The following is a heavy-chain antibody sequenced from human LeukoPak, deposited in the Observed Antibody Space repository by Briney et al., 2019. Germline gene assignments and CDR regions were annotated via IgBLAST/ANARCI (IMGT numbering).Heavy chain of an antibody. CDR3: ARELGGLDAFDI. CDR1: GFTFSSYS. CDR2: ISSSSSYI. D-gene: IGHD2-15*01. J-gene: IGHJ3*02. Sequence: PGGSLRLSCAASGFTFSSYSMYWVRQAPGKGLEWVSSISSSSSYIYYADSVKGRFTISRDNAENSLYLQMNSLRAEDTAVYYCARELGGLDAFDIWGQGTMVTVSS. V-gene: IGHV3-21*01.